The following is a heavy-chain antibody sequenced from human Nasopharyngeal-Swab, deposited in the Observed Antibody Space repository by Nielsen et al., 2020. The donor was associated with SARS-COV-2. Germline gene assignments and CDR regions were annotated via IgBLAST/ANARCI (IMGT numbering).Heavy chain of an antibody. CDR3: ERDGLEYDYWSAYFMDV. CDR2: ISSISSYI. CDR1: GFTFNNYD. D-gene: IGHD3-3*01. V-gene: IGHV3-21*01. J-gene: IGHJ6*02. Sequence: GGSLRLSCVASGFTFNNYDFNWVRQAPGKGLEWVSSISSISSYIYYADSVKGPFTITRDNAKKSRHLQMNSLRAEDTAVYYCERDGLEYDYWSAYFMDVWGQGTTVTVSS.